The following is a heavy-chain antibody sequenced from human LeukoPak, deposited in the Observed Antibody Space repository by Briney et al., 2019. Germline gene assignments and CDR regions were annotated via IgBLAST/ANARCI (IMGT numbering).Heavy chain of an antibody. D-gene: IGHD3-22*01. Sequence: GGSLRLSCAASGFTFSSYGMHWVRQAPGKGLEWVAVISYDGSNKYYADSVKGRFTISRDNSKNTLYLQMNSLRAEDTAVYYCAKGKTYYYDSSGYLYYWGQGTLVTVSS. CDR3: AKGKTYYYDSSGYLYY. CDR1: GFTFSSYG. J-gene: IGHJ4*02. V-gene: IGHV3-30*18. CDR2: ISYDGSNK.